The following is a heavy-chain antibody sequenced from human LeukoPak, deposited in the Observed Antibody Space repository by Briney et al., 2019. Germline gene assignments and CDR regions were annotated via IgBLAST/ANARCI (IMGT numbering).Heavy chain of an antibody. CDR2: IRNDGSNS. J-gene: IGHJ4*02. CDR1: GFTFSKHG. CDR3: SKDINSHCRGDCSDY. V-gene: IGHV3-30*02. D-gene: IGHD2-15*01. Sequence: PGGSLRLSCAASGFTFSKHGMHWVRQAPGKGPEWVAFIRNDGSNSYYVDSVKGRFTISRDNSKNTVDLQMNSLRAEDTAIYYCSKDINSHCRGDCSDYWGQGTLVIVSS.